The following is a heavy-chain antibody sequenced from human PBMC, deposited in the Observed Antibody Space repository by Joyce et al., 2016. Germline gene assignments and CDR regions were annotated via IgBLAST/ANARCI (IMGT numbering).Heavy chain of an antibody. D-gene: IGHD3-22*01. CDR2: IFHGGEP. V-gene: IGHV4-59*01. Sequence: QVQLQESGPGLVKPSETLSLTCTVSGGSLSPYYWSWIRQPPGKGLEWFGYIFHGGEPNYNPSLRSRVTISVDTSRNQFSLKLSSVTAADTAVYYCARCDYDRYYYYGMDVWGQGTTVTVSS. CDR1: GGSLSPYY. J-gene: IGHJ6*02. CDR3: ARCDYDRYYYYGMDV.